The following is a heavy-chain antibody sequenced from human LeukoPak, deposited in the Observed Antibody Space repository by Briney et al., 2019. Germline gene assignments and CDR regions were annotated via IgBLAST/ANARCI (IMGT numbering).Heavy chain of an antibody. V-gene: IGHV3-74*01. D-gene: IGHD5-18*01. CDR1: GFTFSSYW. J-gene: IGHJ4*02. CDR3: ARFSGIQLYDY. Sequence: GGSLRLSCAASGFTFSSYWMHWVRQAPGKGLVWVSRINSGGSSTSYADSVKGRFTISRDNAKNTLYLQMNSLRAEDTAVYYCARFSGIQLYDYWGQGTLVTVSS. CDR2: INSGGSST.